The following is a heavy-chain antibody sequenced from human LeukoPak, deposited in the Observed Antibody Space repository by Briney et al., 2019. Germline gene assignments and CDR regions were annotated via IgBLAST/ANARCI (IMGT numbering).Heavy chain of an antibody. D-gene: IGHD6-19*01. CDR2: IYTDGST. CDR3: ARLTVSGQLDY. Sequence: PGGSLRLSCAASGFTVRSNYMNWVRRAPGKGLEWVSVIYTDGSTYYADSVKGRFTISRDFSKNTLYLQMNRLRVEDTAVYYCARLTVSGQLDYWGQGTLVTVSS. J-gene: IGHJ4*02. V-gene: IGHV3-66*01. CDR1: GFTVRSNY.